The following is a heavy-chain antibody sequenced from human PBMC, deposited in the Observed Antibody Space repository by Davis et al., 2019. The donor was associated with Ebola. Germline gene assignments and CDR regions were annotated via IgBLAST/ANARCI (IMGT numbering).Heavy chain of an antibody. CDR2: ISWNSGSI. Sequence: GGSLRLSCAASGFTFDDYAMHWVRQAPGKGLEWVSGISWNSGSIGYADSVKGRFTISRDNSKNTLYLQMNSLRAEDTAVYYCARSLVDCTNGVCYTAPYFDDWGQGTLVTVSS. V-gene: IGHV3-9*01. CDR3: ARSLVDCTNGVCYTAPYFDD. D-gene: IGHD2-8*01. J-gene: IGHJ4*02. CDR1: GFTFDDYA.